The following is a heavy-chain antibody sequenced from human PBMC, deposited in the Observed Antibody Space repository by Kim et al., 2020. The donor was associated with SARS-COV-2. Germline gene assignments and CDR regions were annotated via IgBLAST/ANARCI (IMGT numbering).Heavy chain of an antibody. Sequence: GGSLRLSCAASGFTFDDYAMHWVRQAPGKGLEWVSGISWNSGSIGYADSVKGRFTISRDNAKNSLYLQMNSLRAEETALYYCAKDSYDFWSGYGPLMDVWGQGTTVTVSS. CDR1: GFTFDDYA. CDR2: ISWNSGSI. D-gene: IGHD3-3*01. CDR3: AKDSYDFWSGYGPLMDV. V-gene: IGHV3-9*01. J-gene: IGHJ6*02.